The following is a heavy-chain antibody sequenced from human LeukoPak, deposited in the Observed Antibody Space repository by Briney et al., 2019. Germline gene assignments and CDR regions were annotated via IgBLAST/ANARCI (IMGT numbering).Heavy chain of an antibody. CDR3: ARSSSSGSFAFDY. CDR1: GGSFSGYY. Sequence: SETLSLTCAVYGGSFSGYYWSWIRQPPGKGREWMGEINHSGSTNYNQSLKRRVTISVDTSKNQFSLKLSSVTAADTAVYYCARSSSSGSFAFDYWGQGTLVTVSS. V-gene: IGHV4-34*01. CDR2: INHSGST. D-gene: IGHD1-26*01. J-gene: IGHJ4*02.